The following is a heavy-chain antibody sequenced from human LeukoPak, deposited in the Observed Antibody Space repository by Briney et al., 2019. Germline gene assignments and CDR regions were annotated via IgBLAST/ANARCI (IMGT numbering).Heavy chain of an antibody. Sequence: ADTLSLTCTVCCGSIRSYYWSWLRQPPGRGQEGIGYIHSIWCTNYNPSLKSRVTISVDTSKNQCSLKLSSVTAADTAVYYCARLGGSGSCWNFDYWGQGTLVTVSS. CDR3: ARLGGSGSCWNFDY. V-gene: IGHV4-59*01. J-gene: IGHJ4*02. CDR2: IHSIWCT. D-gene: IGHD3-10*01. CDR1: CGSIRSYY.